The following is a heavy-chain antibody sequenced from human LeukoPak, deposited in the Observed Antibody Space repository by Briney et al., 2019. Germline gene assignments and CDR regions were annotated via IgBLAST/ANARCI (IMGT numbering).Heavy chain of an antibody. CDR3: ASFPHYYDTSIGFFDY. CDR2: ISAYNGNT. J-gene: IGHJ4*02. D-gene: IGHD3-22*01. Sequence: ASVKVSCKASGYTFTSYGISWVRQAPGPGLEWMGWISAYNGNTNYAQKLQGRVTMTTDTSTSTAYMELRSLRSDDTAVYYCASFPHYYDTSIGFFDYWGQGTLVTVSS. CDR1: GYTFTSYG. V-gene: IGHV1-18*01.